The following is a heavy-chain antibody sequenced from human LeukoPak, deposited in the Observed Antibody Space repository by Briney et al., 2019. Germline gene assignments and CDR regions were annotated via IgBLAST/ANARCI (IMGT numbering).Heavy chain of an antibody. CDR2: IYSDDST. J-gene: IGHJ4*02. CDR3: ARAYSSGWYTMDY. V-gene: IGHV3-53*01. Sequence: GGSLRLSCAVSGFTVSSGCMSWVRQAPGKGLEWVSFIYSDDSTYYADSVKGRFTISRDNSKNTLYLQMNSLRAEDTAVYYCARAYSSGWYTMDYWGQGTLVTVSS. D-gene: IGHD6-19*01. CDR1: GFTVSSGC.